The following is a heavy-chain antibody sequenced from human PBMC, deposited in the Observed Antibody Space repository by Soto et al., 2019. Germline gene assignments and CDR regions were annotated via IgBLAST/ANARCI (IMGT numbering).Heavy chain of an antibody. J-gene: IGHJ3*02. CDR2: INPNSGGT. V-gene: IGHV1-2*04. CDR1: GYTLTGYY. CDR3: ARSGSYGGNPYAFDI. Sequence: ASVKVSCKAAGYTLTGYYMHWVRQAPGQGLEWMGWINPNSGGTNYAQKFQGWVTMTRDTSISTAYMELSRLRSDDTAVYYCARSGSYGGNPYAFDIWGQGTMVTVSS. D-gene: IGHD1-26*01.